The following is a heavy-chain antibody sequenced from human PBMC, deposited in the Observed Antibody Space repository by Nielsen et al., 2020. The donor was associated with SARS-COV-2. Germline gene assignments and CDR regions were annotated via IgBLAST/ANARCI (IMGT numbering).Heavy chain of an antibody. CDR2: IYTDGST. J-gene: IGHJ6*02. Sequence: GGFLRLSCGASGFTISSSSMSWVRQAAGKGLDWVSVIYTDGSTSHADSVKGRFTISRDNSKNTLYLQMNSLRAEDTAVYYCARDNWGRMDVWGQGTTVTVSS. D-gene: IGHD7-27*01. CDR3: ARDNWGRMDV. CDR1: GFTISSSS. V-gene: IGHV3-66*01.